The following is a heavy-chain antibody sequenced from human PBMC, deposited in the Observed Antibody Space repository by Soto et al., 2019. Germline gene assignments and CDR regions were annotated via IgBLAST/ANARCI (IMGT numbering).Heavy chain of an antibody. D-gene: IGHD2-21*01. CDR1: GGAITSNW. Sequence: QVQLQESDPGLMKPSGTLSLTCAVSGGAITSNWWNWVRQPPGKGLEWIAEIFHTGSANYNPSLMGRLTISMDKSRNHLSLNLNSVTAADTAVYYCARHIAVSGTRGFDHWGQGTLVTVSS. CDR3: ARHIAVSGTRGFDH. V-gene: IGHV4-4*02. J-gene: IGHJ4*02. CDR2: IFHTGSA.